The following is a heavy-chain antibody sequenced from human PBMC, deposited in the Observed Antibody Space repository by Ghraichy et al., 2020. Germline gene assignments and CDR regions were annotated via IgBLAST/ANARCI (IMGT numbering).Heavy chain of an antibody. CDR2: ISSSSSYT. V-gene: IGHV3-11*06. J-gene: IGHJ5*02. CDR1: GFTFSDYY. Sequence: GESLNISCAASGFTFSDYYMSWIRQAPGKGLEWVSYISSSSSYTNYADSVKGRFTISRDNAKNSLYLQMNSLRAEDTAVYYCARRKSRFRPNWFNPWGQGTLVTVSS. CDR3: ARRKSRFRPNWFNP.